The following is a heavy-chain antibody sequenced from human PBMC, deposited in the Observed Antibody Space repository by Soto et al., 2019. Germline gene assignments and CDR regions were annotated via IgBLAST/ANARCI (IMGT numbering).Heavy chain of an antibody. CDR2: IKQDGSEK. Sequence: HPGGSLRLSCRASGFTFKGYTMSWVRQAPGKGLQWVANIKQDGSEKYYVDSVKGRFTISRDNAKNSLYLQMNSLRAEDTAVYYCAREDTAMVPLDYWGQGTLVTVSS. D-gene: IGHD5-18*01. J-gene: IGHJ4*02. V-gene: IGHV3-7*03. CDR1: GFTFKGYT. CDR3: AREDTAMVPLDY.